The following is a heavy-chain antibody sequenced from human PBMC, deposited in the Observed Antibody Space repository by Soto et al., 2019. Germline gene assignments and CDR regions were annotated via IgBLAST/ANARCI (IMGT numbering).Heavy chain of an antibody. Sequence: GGSLRLSCAASGFTFSSYAMSWVRQAPGKGLEWVSAISGSGGSTYYADSVKGRFTISRDNSKNTLYLQMNSLRAEDTAVYYCATAFTYCSGGSCYYFDYWGQGTLVTVSS. D-gene: IGHD2-15*01. V-gene: IGHV3-23*01. CDR1: GFTFSSYA. CDR3: ATAFTYCSGGSCYYFDY. J-gene: IGHJ4*02. CDR2: ISGSGGST.